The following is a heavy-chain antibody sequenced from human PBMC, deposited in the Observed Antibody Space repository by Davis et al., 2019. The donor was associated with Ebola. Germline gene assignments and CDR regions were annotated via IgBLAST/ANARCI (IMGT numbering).Heavy chain of an antibody. CDR1: GYSFTSYW. D-gene: IGHD2-8*02. J-gene: IGHJ3*02. Sequence: GESLKISCKASGYSFTSYWIGWVRQMPGKGLEWMGIIYTGDSDTRYSPSFRGQVTISADRSIKTVFLQWSSLKASDTAMYYCASLRRSITGMDDGFDIWGQGAMVTVSS. CDR2: IYTGDSDT. V-gene: IGHV5-51*01. CDR3: ASLRRSITGMDDGFDI.